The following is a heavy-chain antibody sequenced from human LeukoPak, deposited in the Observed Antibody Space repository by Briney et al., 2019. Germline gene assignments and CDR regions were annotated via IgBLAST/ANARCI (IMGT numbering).Heavy chain of an antibody. V-gene: IGHV4-34*01. CDR1: GGSFSGYY. CDR2: INHSGST. CDR3: ATQYCRGGSCYSPFDY. Sequence: QSSETLSLTCAVYGGSFSGYYWSWIRQPPGKGLEWIGEINHSGSTNYNPSLKSRVTISVDTSKNQFSLKLSSVTAADTAVYYCATQYCRGGSCYSPFDYWGQGTLVTVYS. J-gene: IGHJ4*02. D-gene: IGHD2-15*01.